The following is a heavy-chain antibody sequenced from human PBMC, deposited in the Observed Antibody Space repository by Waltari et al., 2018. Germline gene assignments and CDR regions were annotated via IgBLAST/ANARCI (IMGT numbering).Heavy chain of an antibody. CDR2: ISGSSRTT. CDR1: GYSISSGYY. CDR3: ARGAGVIRFDY. D-gene: IGHD2-21*01. J-gene: IGHJ4*02. Sequence: QVHLQESGPGLVKPSETLSLTCAVPGYSISSGYYSGWIRQPPGKGLEYIGYISGSSRTTNYNPSLKSRVTISKDTSKNQFSLKLGSVTAADTAVYYCARGAGVIRFDYWGQGVLVTVSS. V-gene: IGHV4-38-2*01.